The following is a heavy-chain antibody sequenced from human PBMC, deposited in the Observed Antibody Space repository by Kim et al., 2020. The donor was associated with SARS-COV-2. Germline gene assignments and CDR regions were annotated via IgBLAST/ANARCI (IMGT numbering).Heavy chain of an antibody. J-gene: IGHJ4*02. CDR3: ARDSRYSYGYHPY. Sequence: GGSLRLSCTASGFTFSSYWMSWVRQAPGKGLEWVANIKQDGSEKYYVDSVKGRFTISRDNAKNSLYLQMNSLRAEDTAVYYCARDSRYSYGYHPYWGQGTLVTVSS. D-gene: IGHD5-18*01. CDR2: IKQDGSEK. CDR1: GFTFSSYW. V-gene: IGHV3-7*01.